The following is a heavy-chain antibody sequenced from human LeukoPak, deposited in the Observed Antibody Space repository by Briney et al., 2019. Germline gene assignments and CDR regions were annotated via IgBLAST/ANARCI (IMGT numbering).Heavy chain of an antibody. Sequence: GGSLSSSGAASGFTFSNYAMHWVRQPPGKGLEWVAVISFVGSDHYYSDAVKGRFTISRDSSKNTMYLQMNSLRAEDTAGYYCARGLERDAYWGQGTLVTVSS. CDR1: GFTFSNYA. D-gene: IGHD3-3*01. J-gene: IGHJ4*02. CDR2: ISFVGSDH. CDR3: ARGLERDAY. V-gene: IGHV3-30-3*01.